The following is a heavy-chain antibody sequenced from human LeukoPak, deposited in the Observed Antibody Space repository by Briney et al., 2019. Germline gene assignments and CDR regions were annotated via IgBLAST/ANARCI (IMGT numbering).Heavy chain of an antibody. V-gene: IGHV3-30-3*01. CDR2: VSFDGRNK. J-gene: IGHJ4*02. CDR3: AKDEGY. Sequence: GGSLRLSCEASGFSLSSYAFHWVRQAPGKGLEWVSFVSFDGRNKNYADSVKGRFTISRDNSKNTLYLQMNSLRAEDTAVYYCAKDEGYWGQGTLVTVSS. CDR1: GFSLSSYA.